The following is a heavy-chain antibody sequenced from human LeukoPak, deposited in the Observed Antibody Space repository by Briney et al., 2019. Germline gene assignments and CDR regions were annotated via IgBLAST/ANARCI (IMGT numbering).Heavy chain of an antibody. CDR3: ARYDGGSGPFDY. J-gene: IGHJ4*02. Sequence: PGGSLRLSCAVSRFTVSSNYMSWVRQAPGKGLEWVSVLYSGGNTFYADSVKGRFTISRDNSKNTLYLQMNSLRAEDTAVYYCARYDGGSGPFDYWGQGTLVTVSS. CDR2: LYSGGNT. CDR1: RFTVSSNY. V-gene: IGHV3-53*01. D-gene: IGHD3-10*01.